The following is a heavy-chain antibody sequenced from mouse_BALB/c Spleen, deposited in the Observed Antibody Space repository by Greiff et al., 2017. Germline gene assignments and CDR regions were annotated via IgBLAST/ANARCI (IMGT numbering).Heavy chain of an antibody. J-gene: IGHJ4*01. V-gene: IGHV3-6*02. CDR3: ASQDSSCFLDY. CDR1: GYSITSGYY. Sequence: EVKLMESGPGLVKPSQSLSLTCSVTGYSITSGYYWNWIRQFPGNKLEWMGYISYDGSNNYNPSLKNRISITRDTSKNQFFLKLNSVTTEDTATYYCASQDSSCFLDYWGQGTSVTVSS. CDR2: ISYDGSN. D-gene: IGHD3-2*01.